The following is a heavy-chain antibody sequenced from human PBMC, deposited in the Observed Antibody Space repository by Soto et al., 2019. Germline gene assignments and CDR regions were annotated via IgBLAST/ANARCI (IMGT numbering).Heavy chain of an antibody. J-gene: IGHJ5*02. V-gene: IGHV4-61*08. D-gene: IGHD6-13*01. CDR1: GGSISSGGYY. Sequence: SETLSLTCTVSGGSISSGGYYWSWIRQHPGKGLEWIGYIYYSGSTNYNPSLKSRVTISVDTSKNQFSLKLSSVTAADTAVYYCAREASSFRPNRKDNNWFDPWGQGTLVTVSS. CDR2: IYYSGST. CDR3: AREASSFRPNRKDNNWFDP.